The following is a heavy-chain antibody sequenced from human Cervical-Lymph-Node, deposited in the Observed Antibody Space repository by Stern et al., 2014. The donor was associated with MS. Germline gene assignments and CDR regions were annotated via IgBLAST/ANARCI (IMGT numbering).Heavy chain of an antibody. D-gene: IGHD3-16*01. J-gene: IGHJ4*02. CDR1: GDSLSNSY. CDR3: VRSSNEYVWGSYYY. CDR2: IYNNGRST. V-gene: IGHV4-59*01. Sequence: QVQLQESGPGLVKPSETLSLTCSVSGDSLSNSYCSWIRQPPGKGLEWIGYIYNNGRSTTYNPSLQGRVTISLDTSKNQFSLKLNSVTAADTAKYYCVRSSNEYVWGSYYYWGLGALVTVSS.